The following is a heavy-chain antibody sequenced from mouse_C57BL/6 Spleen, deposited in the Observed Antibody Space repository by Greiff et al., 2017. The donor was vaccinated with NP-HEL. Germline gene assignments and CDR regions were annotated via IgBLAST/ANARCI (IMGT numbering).Heavy chain of an antibody. Sequence: EVQLQQSGPELVKPGASVKISCKASGYSFTGYNMNWVKQSNGKSLEWIGEINPNYGTTSYNQKFKGKATLTVDQSSSTAYMQLNSLTSEDSAVYYCARNGNYPTTYYYAMDYWGQGTSVTVSS. CDR3: ARNGNYPTTYYYAMDY. CDR1: GYSFTGYN. J-gene: IGHJ4*01. V-gene: IGHV1-39*01. CDR2: INPNYGTT. D-gene: IGHD2-1*01.